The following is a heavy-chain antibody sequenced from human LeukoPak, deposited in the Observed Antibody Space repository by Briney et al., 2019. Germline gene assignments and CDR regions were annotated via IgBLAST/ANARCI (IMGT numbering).Heavy chain of an antibody. CDR3: AREGEDTAMVFDY. D-gene: IGHD5-18*01. V-gene: IGHV1-2*02. Sequence: GASVKVSCKASGYSFTDYYIQWVRQAPGQGLEWMGWINPNSGGTNYAQKFQGRVTMTRDTSISTAYMELIRLASDDTAVYYCAREGEDTAMVFDYWGQGTLVTVSS. CDR2: INPNSGGT. J-gene: IGHJ4*02. CDR1: GYSFTDYY.